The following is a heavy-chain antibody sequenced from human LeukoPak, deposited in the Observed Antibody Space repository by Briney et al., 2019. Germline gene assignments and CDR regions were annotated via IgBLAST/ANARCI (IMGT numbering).Heavy chain of an antibody. CDR2: ISYDGSNK. CDR1: GFIFSNYG. V-gene: IGHV3-30*19. J-gene: IGHJ4*02. CDR3: ARVAGATNDY. D-gene: IGHD1-26*01. Sequence: GGSLRLSCAASGFIFSNYGMHWVRQAPGKGLEWVAVISYDGSNKYYADSVKGRFTISRDNSKNTLYLQMNSLRAEDTAVYYCARVAGATNDYWGQGTLVTVSS.